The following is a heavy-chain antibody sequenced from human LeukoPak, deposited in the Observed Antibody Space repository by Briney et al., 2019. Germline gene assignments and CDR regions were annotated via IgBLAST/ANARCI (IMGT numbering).Heavy chain of an antibody. CDR1: GGSISSGGYY. CDR2: IYYSGST. CDR3: ARGGSAEMIVVPEPPYYFDY. J-gene: IGHJ4*02. D-gene: IGHD3-22*01. V-gene: IGHV4-31*03. Sequence: SQTLSLTCTVSGGSISSGGYYWSWIRQHPGKGPEWIGYIYYSGSTYYNPSLKSRVTISVDTSKNQFSLKLSSVTAADTAVYYCARGGSAEMIVVPEPPYYFDYWGQGTLVTVSS.